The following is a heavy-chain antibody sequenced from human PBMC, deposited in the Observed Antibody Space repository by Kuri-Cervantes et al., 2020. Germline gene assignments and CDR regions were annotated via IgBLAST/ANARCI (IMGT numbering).Heavy chain of an antibody. CDR3: AKDEGSMVRGVPGY. D-gene: IGHD3-10*01. CDR1: GFSFDDFA. CDR2: ISWNSGSI. J-gene: IGHJ4*02. V-gene: IGHV3-9*01. Sequence: LSLTCVASGFSFDDFAMHWVRQAPGKGLEWVSGISWNSGSIGYADSVKGRFTISRDNAKNSLYLQMNSLRAEDTALYYCAKDEGSMVRGVPGYWGQGTLVTVSS.